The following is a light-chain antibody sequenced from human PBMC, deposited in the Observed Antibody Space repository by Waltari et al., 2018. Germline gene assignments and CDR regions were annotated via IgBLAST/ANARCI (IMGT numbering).Light chain of an antibody. V-gene: IGKV4-1*01. Sequence: DIVLTQSPDSLAVSLGERATINCKSSQSVLYSSNNKKYLAWYQQQPGQPPKLLIYWASTRESGVPDRFSGSGSGTDFTLTISSLQAEDVAVYYCQQYYSTPYTFGQGTKLEIK. CDR3: QQYYSTPYT. CDR2: WAS. CDR1: QSVLYSSNNKKY. J-gene: IGKJ2*01.